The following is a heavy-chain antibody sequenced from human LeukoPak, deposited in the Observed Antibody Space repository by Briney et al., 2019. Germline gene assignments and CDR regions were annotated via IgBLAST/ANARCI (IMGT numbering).Heavy chain of an antibody. CDR1: GFTFSSFA. V-gene: IGHV3-23*01. J-gene: IGHJ6*02. CDR3: AKRRKSYYYGMDV. CDR2: ISGSGGST. Sequence: PGGSLRLSCAASGFTFSSFAMSWVRQAPGKGLEWVSGISGSGGSTYYADSVKGQFTISRDNSKNTLYLQMNSLRAEDTAVYHCAKRRKSYYYGMDVWGQGTTVTVSS.